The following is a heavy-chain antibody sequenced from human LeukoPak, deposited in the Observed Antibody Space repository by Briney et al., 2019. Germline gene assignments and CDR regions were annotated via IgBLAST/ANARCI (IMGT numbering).Heavy chain of an antibody. V-gene: IGHV4-59*12. CDR2: ISYSGTS. Sequence: SETLSLTCTVSGGSISSYYWSWIRQPPGEGLEWIGYISYSGTSIYNPSLKSRVTISGETSKNQLSLKLSSVTAADTAVYYCARDGGGSGSYYPYYFDHWGQGTLVTVSS. J-gene: IGHJ4*02. D-gene: IGHD3-10*01. CDR3: ARDGGGSGSYYPYYFDH. CDR1: GGSISSYY.